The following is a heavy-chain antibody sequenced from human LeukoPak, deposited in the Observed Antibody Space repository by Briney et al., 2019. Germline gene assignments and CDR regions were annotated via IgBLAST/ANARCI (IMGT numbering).Heavy chain of an antibody. Sequence: SQTLSLTCTVSGGSISSGDYYWSWIRQPPGKGLEWIGYIYYSGSTYYNPSLKSRATISVDTSTNQFSLKLSSVTAADTAVYYCARGEFGELLSYYYGMDVWGKGTTVTVSS. CDR3: ARGEFGELLSYYYGMDV. D-gene: IGHD3-10*01. CDR1: GGSISSGDYY. CDR2: IYYSGST. V-gene: IGHV4-30-4*01. J-gene: IGHJ6*04.